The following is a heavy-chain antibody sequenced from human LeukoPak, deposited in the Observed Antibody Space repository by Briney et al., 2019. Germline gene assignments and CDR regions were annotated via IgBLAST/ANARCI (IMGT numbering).Heavy chain of an antibody. CDR3: ARGYYYDSSGHYYYYGMDV. CDR2: IIPIIGTA. V-gene: IGHV1-69*13. Sequence: ASVKVSCKASGGTFSSYAISWVRQAPGEELEWRGGIIPIIGTANYAQKFQGRVTITADESTSTAYMELSSLRSEDTAVYYCARGYYYDSSGHYYYYGMDVWGQGTTVTVSS. D-gene: IGHD3-22*01. J-gene: IGHJ6*02. CDR1: GGTFSSYA.